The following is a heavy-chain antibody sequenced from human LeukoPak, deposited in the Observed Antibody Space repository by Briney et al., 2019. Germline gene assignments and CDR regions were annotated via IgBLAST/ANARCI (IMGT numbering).Heavy chain of an antibody. J-gene: IGHJ4*02. V-gene: IGHV4-59*08. D-gene: IGHD5-12*01. CDR2: INQTRLT. CDR3: ARHLSLDIVATTPFDY. Sequence: SETLSLPCSVSGVSIRSNYWTWIRQPPGQGLEGVRYINQTRLTTYNPSLKSRVTMSVDTYKNQFSLKLSSVTAADTAVYYCARHLSLDIVATTPFDYWGQGTLVTVSS. CDR1: GVSIRSNY.